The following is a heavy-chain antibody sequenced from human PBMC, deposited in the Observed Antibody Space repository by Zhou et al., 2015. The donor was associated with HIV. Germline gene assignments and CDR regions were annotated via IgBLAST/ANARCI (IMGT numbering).Heavy chain of an antibody. Sequence: QVQLVQSGAEVKKPGASVKVSCRASGYTFTSYDINWVRQAPGQGLEWMGWMNPTSGNTGFAPRFQGRLSMTRDSSISTAYMELSSLTSDDSAIYFCARDIELPTYGINDHYFYYYYMDVWGNGTAVTVSS. CDR3: ARDIELPTYGINDHYFYYYYMDV. CDR1: GYTFTSYD. V-gene: IGHV1-8*01. D-gene: IGHD1-14*01. CDR2: MNPTSGNT. J-gene: IGHJ6*03.